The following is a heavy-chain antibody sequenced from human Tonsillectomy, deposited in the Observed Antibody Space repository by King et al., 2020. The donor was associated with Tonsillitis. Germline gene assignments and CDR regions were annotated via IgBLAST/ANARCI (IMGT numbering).Heavy chain of an antibody. D-gene: IGHD3-10*01. V-gene: IGHV3-48*01. J-gene: IGHJ5*02. CDR2: ISSSSSFI. CDR3: ASSRPMVRRVINWFDP. Sequence: VQLVESGGGLVQPGGSLRLSCAVSGFTFSSYNMNWVRQAPGKGLKWVSYISSSSSFIYYADSVKGRFTISRDNAKNSLYLQMNSLRAEDTAVYYCASSRPMVRRVINWFDPWGQGTLVTVSS. CDR1: GFTFSSYN.